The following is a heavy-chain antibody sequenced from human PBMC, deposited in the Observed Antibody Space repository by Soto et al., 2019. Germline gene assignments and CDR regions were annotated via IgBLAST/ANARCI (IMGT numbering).Heavy chain of an antibody. J-gene: IGHJ4*02. Sequence: EVQLLESGGGLVQPGGSLRLSCAVSGFTFSNYAMSWVRQAPGEXLEWLSTISGSSGATFYADSVMGRFTISRDNSKNTLYLQMNRLRADDTAVYYCAKGGSAYCSGGSCYHPFDYWGQGTLVTVSS. CDR1: GFTFSNYA. V-gene: IGHV3-23*01. D-gene: IGHD2-15*01. CDR2: ISGSSGAT. CDR3: AKGGSAYCSGGSCYHPFDY.